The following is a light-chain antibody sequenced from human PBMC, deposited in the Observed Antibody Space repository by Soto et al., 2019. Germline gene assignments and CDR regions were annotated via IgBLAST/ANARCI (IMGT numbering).Light chain of an antibody. V-gene: IGLV2-23*02. J-gene: IGLJ1*01. CDR3: CSSAGSNVFV. CDR1: NSDIGNYNI. CDR2: EVT. Sequence: QSVLPQPASVSGSPGHSITISCTGSNSDIGNYNIVSWYQQHPDKAPQLIIYEVTKRPSGVSNRFSGSKSGNTASLTISGLQAEEEGDYHCCSSAGSNVFVFGTGTKVTVL.